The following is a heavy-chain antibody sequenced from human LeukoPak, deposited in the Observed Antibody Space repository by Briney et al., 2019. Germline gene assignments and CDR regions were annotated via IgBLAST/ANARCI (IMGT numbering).Heavy chain of an antibody. CDR1: GGSISSGGYY. CDR2: IYYSGST. CDR3: AREPVASRHYYGMDV. J-gene: IGHJ6*02. V-gene: IGHV4-31*03. Sequence: KPSETLSLTCTVSGGSISSGGYYWSWIRQHPGKGLEWIGYIYYSGSTYYNPSLKSRVTISVDTSKNQFSLKLSSVTAADTAVYYCAREPVASRHYYGMDVWGQGTTVTVSS.